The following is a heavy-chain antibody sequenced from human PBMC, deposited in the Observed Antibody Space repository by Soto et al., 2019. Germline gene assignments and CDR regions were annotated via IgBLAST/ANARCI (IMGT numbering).Heavy chain of an antibody. CDR2: INPNSGGT. CDR1: GYTFTGYY. CDR3: AITLGSGSPLDY. J-gene: IGHJ4*02. D-gene: IGHD6-19*01. V-gene: IGHV1-2*04. Sequence: GASVKVSCKASGYTFTGYYMHWVRQAPGQGLEWMGWINPNSGGTNYAQKFQGWVTMTRDTSISTAYMELSRLRSDDTAVYYCAITLGSGSPLDYWGEGSVVSVSS.